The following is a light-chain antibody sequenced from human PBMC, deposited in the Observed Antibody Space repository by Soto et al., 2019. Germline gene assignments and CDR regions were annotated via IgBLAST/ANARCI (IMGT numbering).Light chain of an antibody. CDR3: QQYNSYST. CDR2: KAS. CDR1: QSISSW. J-gene: IGKJ1*01. Sequence: DIQMTQSPSTLSASVGDRVTITCRASQSISSWLAWYQQKPGKAPKLLIYKASSLDSGVPSRFSGSGSGTEFTLTISRLQPDDFANYYCQQYNSYSTFGQGTKVEIK. V-gene: IGKV1-5*03.